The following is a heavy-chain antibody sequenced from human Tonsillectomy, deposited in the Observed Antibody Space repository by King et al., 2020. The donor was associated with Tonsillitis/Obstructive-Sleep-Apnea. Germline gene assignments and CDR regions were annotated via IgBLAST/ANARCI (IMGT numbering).Heavy chain of an antibody. CDR1: GFTVSSNY. V-gene: IGHV3-53*01. CDR2: IYSGGST. CDR3: ARGVVVPAAHIDY. Sequence: VQLVESGGGLIQPGGSLRLSCAASGFTVSSNYMSWVRQAPGKGLEWVSVIYSGGSTYYADSVKGRFTISRDNSKNTLYLQMNSLRAEDTAVYYCARGVVVPAAHIDYWGQGTLVTVSS. D-gene: IGHD2-2*01. J-gene: IGHJ4*02.